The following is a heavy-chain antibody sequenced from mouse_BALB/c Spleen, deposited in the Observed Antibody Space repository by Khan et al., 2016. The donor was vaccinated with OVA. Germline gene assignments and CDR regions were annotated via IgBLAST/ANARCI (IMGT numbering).Heavy chain of an antibody. V-gene: IGHV1S136*01. CDR3: ARGNWQSYYFDY. CDR2: INPYNGAT. CDR1: GYIFTNYL. Sequence: EVQLQQSGPGLVKPGTSVKMSCKASGYIFTNYLIHWVKQKPGQGLEWIGYINPYNGATKYNETFKGTATLTSDKSSITAYMELSSLTSEDSAVYSCARGNWQSYYFDYWGQGTTLTVSS. J-gene: IGHJ2*01. D-gene: IGHD4-1*01.